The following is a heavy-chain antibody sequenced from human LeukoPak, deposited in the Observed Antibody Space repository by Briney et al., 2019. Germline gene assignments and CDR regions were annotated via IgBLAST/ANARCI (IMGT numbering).Heavy chain of an antibody. J-gene: IGHJ4*02. D-gene: IGHD5-18*01. V-gene: IGHV3-64*01. Sequence: QAGGSLRLSCAASGFTFSSYAMHWVRQAPGKGLEYVSAISSNGGSTYYANSVKGRFTISRDNSKNTLYLQMGSLRAEDMAVYYCARVNSYGYVGYFDYWGQGTLVTVSS. CDR1: GFTFSSYA. CDR2: ISSNGGST. CDR3: ARVNSYGYVGYFDY.